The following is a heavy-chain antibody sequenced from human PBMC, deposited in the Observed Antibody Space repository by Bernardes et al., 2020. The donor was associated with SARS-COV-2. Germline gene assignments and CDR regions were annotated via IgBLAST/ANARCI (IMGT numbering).Heavy chain of an antibody. CDR2: ISNSGGTI. CDR3: ARGDAPDYYYYSG. CDR1: GFTFSDYC. V-gene: IGHV3-11*01. Sequence: GGSLRLSCAASGFTFSDYCMNWIRQAPGKGLEWVSTISNSGGTIYYADSVKGRFTISRDTAKNSLYLQMNSLRAEDTAVYYCARGDAPDYYYYSG. D-gene: IGHD2-21*01. J-gene: IGHJ6*01.